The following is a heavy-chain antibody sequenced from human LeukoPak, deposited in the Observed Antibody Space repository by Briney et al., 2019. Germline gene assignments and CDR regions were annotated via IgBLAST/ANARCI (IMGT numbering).Heavy chain of an antibody. CDR3: ARVGEDYDSSGYYYFDY. CDR2: ISAYNGNT. CDR1: GYTFTSHG. V-gene: IGHV1-18*01. D-gene: IGHD3-22*01. Sequence: ASVKVSCKASGYTFTSHGISWVRQATGQGLECMGWISAYNGNTNYAQKLQGRVTMTTDTSTSTAYMELRSLRSDDTAVYYCARVGEDYDSSGYYYFDYWGQGTLVTVSS. J-gene: IGHJ4*02.